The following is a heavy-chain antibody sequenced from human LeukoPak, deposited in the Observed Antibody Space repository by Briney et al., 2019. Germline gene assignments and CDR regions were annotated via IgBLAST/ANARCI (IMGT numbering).Heavy chain of an antibody. D-gene: IGHD5-24*01. Sequence: HPGGSLRLSCAASGFTFSSYGMPWVRQAPGKGLEWVAVIWYDGSNKYYADSVKGRFTISRDNSKNTLYLQMNSLRAEDTAVYYCARESGKVDGYNQGFVYWGQGTLVTVSS. CDR2: IWYDGSNK. V-gene: IGHV3-33*01. CDR3: ARESGKVDGYNQGFVY. CDR1: GFTFSSYG. J-gene: IGHJ4*02.